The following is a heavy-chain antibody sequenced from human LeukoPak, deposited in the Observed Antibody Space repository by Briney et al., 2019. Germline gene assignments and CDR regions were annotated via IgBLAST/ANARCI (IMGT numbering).Heavy chain of an antibody. D-gene: IGHD6-19*01. CDR3: ARVGYSSGGIDAFDI. V-gene: IGHV1-18*01. CDR1: GGTLSSYG. CDR2: ISAYNGNT. J-gene: IGHJ3*02. Sequence: WASVKVSCKASGGTLSSYGISWVRQAPGQGLEWMGWISAYNGNTNYAQKLQGRVTMTTDTSTSTAYMELRSLRSDDTAVYYCARVGYSSGGIDAFDIWGQGTMVTVSS.